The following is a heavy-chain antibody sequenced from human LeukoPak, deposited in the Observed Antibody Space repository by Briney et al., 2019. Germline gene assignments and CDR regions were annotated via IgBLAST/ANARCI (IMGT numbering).Heavy chain of an antibody. CDR1: GFTFSSYG. D-gene: IGHD3-10*01. CDR2: IRYDGSNK. V-gene: IGHV3-30*02. CDR3: AKLGSHSPDY. J-gene: IGHJ4*02. Sequence: GESLKISCAASGFTFSSYGMHWVLQAPGKELEWVAFIRYDGSNKYYADSVKGRFTISRDNSKNTVYLQMNSLRAEDTAVYYCAKLGSHSPDYWGQGTLVTVSS.